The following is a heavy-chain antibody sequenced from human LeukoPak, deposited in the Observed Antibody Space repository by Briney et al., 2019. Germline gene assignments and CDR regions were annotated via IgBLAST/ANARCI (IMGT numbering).Heavy chain of an antibody. CDR3: ARRSLGYGSGSYCFDY. CDR1: GGSISSGGYY. V-gene: IGHV4-31*03. J-gene: IGHJ4*02. Sequence: SETLSLTCTVSGGSISSGGYYWSWIRQHPGKGLEWIGYIYYSGSTYYNPSLKSRVTISVDTSKNQFSLKLSSVTAADTAVYYCARRSLGYGSGSYCFDYWAREPWSPSPQ. CDR2: IYYSGST. D-gene: IGHD3-10*01.